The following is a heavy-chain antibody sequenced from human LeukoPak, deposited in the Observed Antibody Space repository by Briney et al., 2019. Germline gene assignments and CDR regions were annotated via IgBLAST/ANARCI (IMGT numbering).Heavy chain of an antibody. Sequence: GGSLRLSCAASGFTFSSYSMNWVRQAPGKGLEWVSSISSSSSYIYYADSVKGRFTISRDNAKNSLYLQMNSLRAEDTAVYYCARAPHYSNYGPYYYGMDVWGQGTTVTVSS. CDR2: ISSSSSYI. CDR3: ARAPHYSNYGPYYYGMDV. J-gene: IGHJ6*02. D-gene: IGHD4-11*01. CDR1: GFTFSSYS. V-gene: IGHV3-21*01.